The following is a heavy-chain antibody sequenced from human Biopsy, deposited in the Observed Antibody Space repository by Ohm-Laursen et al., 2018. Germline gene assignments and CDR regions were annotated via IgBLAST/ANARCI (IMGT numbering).Heavy chain of an antibody. J-gene: IGHJ4*02. CDR2: INTSGGST. V-gene: IGHV3-23*01. CDR1: GFTFSSYA. D-gene: IGHD4-17*01. Sequence: SLRLSYAASGFTFSSYAMTWVRQAPGKGLEWVSVINTSGGSTHYAVSVKGRFTISRDNSKNTLYLRMNSLRAEDTAVYYCAKPADSYGSEFYFDYWGQGTLVTVSS. CDR3: AKPADSYGSEFYFDY.